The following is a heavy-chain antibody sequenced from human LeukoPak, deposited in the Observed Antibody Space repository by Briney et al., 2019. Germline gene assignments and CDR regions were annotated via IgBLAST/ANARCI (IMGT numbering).Heavy chain of an antibody. CDR2: IIPILGIA. V-gene: IGHV1-69*04. Sequence: SVKVSCKASGGTFSSYAISWVRQAPGQGLEWMGRIIPILGIANYAQKFQGRVTITADKSTSTAYMELSSLRSEGTAVYYCAREPLEMATGFSDYWGQGTLVTVSS. J-gene: IGHJ4*02. CDR1: GGTFSSYA. CDR3: AREPLEMATGFSDY. D-gene: IGHD5-12*01.